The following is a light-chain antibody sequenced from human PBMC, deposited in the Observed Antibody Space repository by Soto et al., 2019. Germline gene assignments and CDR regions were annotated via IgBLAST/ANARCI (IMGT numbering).Light chain of an antibody. CDR1: SSDVGGYNY. Sequence: QSALTQPASVSGSPGPSITISCTGTSSDVGGYNYVSWYQQHPGKAPKLMISEVSNRPSGVSNRFSGSKSGNTASLTISGLQAEDEADYYCSSYTSSSTLVFGGGTKLTVL. CDR2: EVS. V-gene: IGLV2-14*01. CDR3: SSYTSSSTLV. J-gene: IGLJ2*01.